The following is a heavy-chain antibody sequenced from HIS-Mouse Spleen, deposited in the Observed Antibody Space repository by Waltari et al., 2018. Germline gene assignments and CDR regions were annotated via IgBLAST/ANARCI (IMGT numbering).Heavy chain of an antibody. CDR1: VCSSSSSSYY. D-gene: IGHD6-13*01. J-gene: IGHJ2*01. Sequence: QLQLQESAPGLVKPSATLSLTCTVSVCSSSSSSYYWGWTRQPPGRGLGWIGSIYYSGSTYYNPSLQSRVTISVDTSKNQFSLKLSSVTAADTAVYYCAREIPYSSSWYDWYFDRWGRGTLVTVSS. CDR3: AREIPYSSSWYDWYFDR. CDR2: IYYSGST. V-gene: IGHV4-39*07.